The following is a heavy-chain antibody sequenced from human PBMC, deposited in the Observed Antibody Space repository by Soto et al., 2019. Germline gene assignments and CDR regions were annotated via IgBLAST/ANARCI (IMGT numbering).Heavy chain of an antibody. CDR2: ICGNGSKA. D-gene: IGHD3-22*01. J-gene: IGHJ5*01. Sequence: LRLSCVASEFTFSSYAMTWVRQAPGKGLEWVSVICGNGSKAFYADSVKGRFIISRDNSKNTLYLQMASLRAEDTAVYYCAKDRVIKVTTVHNWLHSCGQGTRVTVSS. CDR1: EFTFSSYA. V-gene: IGHV3-23*01. CDR3: AKDRVIKVTTVHNWLHS.